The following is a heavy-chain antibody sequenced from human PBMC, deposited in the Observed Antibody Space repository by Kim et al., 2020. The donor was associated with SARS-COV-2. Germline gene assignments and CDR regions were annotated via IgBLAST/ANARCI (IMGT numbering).Heavy chain of an antibody. D-gene: IGHD1-1*01. Sequence: ASVKVSCKASGYTFTSYSISWVRQAPGQGLEWMGWISVYNGNTNYAQKFQGRVTMTTDTSTTTAYMELRSLRSDDTAVYFCARRTDYFDYWGQGTLVTVSS. J-gene: IGHJ4*02. CDR2: ISVYNGNT. V-gene: IGHV1-18*04. CDR1: GYTFTSYS. CDR3: ARRTDYFDY.